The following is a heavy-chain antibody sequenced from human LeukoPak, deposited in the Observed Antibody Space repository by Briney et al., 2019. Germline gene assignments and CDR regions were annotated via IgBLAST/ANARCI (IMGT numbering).Heavy chain of an antibody. J-gene: IGHJ4*02. V-gene: IGHV3-30*04. Sequence: GRSLRLSCAASGFTFSSYAMHWVRQAPGKGLEWVAVVSYDGNDKHYADSVKGRFTISRDNSKNTVYLQMNSLRAEDTAVYYCARDDALATDGFDSWGQGTLVTVSS. CDR1: GFTFSSYA. D-gene: IGHD5-24*01. CDR2: VSYDGNDK. CDR3: ARDDALATDGFDS.